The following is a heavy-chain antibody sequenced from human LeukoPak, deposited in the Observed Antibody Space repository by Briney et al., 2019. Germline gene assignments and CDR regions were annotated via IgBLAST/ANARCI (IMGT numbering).Heavy chain of an antibody. CDR2: INPNSGGT. CDR1: GYTFTGYC. V-gene: IGHV1-2*02. Sequence: ASVKVSCKASGYTFTGYCMHWVRQAPGQGLEWMGWINPNSGGTNYAQKFQGRVTMTRDTSISTAYMELSRLRSDDTAVYYCARDMSRIVVVPAARVSDAFDIWGQGTMVTVSS. D-gene: IGHD2-2*01. CDR3: ARDMSRIVVVPAARVSDAFDI. J-gene: IGHJ3*02.